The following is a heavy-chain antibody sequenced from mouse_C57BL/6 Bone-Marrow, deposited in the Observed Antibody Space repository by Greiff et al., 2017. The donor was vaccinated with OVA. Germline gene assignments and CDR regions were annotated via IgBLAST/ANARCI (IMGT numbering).Heavy chain of an antibody. V-gene: IGHV1-72*01. Sequence: QVQLQQPGAELVKPGASVKLSCKASGYTFTSYWMHWVKQRPGRGLEWIGRIDPNSGGTKYNEKFKSKATLTVDKPSSTAYMQLSSLTSEDSADDYCARGGRAGYGQYYAMDYGGQGNAVTVSS. CDR1: GYTFTSYW. J-gene: IGHJ4*01. CDR3: ARGGRAGYGQYYAMDY. CDR2: IDPNSGGT. D-gene: IGHD3-2*02.